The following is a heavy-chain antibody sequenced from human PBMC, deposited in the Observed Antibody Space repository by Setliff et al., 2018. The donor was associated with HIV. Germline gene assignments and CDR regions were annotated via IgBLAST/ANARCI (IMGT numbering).Heavy chain of an antibody. J-gene: IGHJ6*02. CDR2: MSDIGST. CDR3: ARASGAKYYYGMDV. CDR1: GGSISSGGYS. Sequence: SETLSLTCAVSGGSISSGGYSWSWIRQPPGKGLEWIGYMSDIGSTYYNPSLKSRVTISADTSRNGFSLNLNSVTAADTAVYFCARASGAKYYYGMDVWGQGTTVTVSS. V-gene: IGHV4-30-2*05. D-gene: IGHD1-26*01.